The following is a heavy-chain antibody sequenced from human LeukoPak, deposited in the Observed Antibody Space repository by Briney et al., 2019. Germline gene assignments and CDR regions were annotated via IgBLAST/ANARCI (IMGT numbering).Heavy chain of an antibody. CDR3: ARPSPPGDGYNPCDY. CDR1: GFTFSGYP. Sequence: GGSLRLSCVVSGFTFSGYPMHWVRQAPGKGLEWVAVISYDESNKYYTDSVKGRFTISRDNSKNTLFLQMNSLRSEDTAVYYCARPSPPGDGYNPCDYWGPGALVIVSS. V-gene: IGHV3-30*04. CDR2: ISYDESNK. J-gene: IGHJ4*02. D-gene: IGHD5-24*01.